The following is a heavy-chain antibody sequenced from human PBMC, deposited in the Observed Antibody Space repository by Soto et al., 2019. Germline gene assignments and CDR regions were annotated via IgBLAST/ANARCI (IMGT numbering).Heavy chain of an antibody. CDR2: IKQDGSEK. CDR1: GFTFSSYW. D-gene: IGHD3-22*01. J-gene: IGHJ4*02. Sequence: ESGGGLVQPGGSLRLSCAASGFTFSSYWMSWVRQAPGKGLEWVANIKQDGSEKYYVDSVKGRFTISRDNAKNSLNLQMNRLRAADTAVYYCTRVTDYYESSGYFDYWGQGTRVTVSS. CDR3: TRVTDYYESSGYFDY. V-gene: IGHV3-7*01.